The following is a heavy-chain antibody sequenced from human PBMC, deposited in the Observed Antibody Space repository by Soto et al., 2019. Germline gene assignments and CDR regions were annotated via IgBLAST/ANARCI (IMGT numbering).Heavy chain of an antibody. V-gene: IGHV4-59*01. J-gene: IGHJ4*02. Sequence: QVQLQESGPGLVKPSETLSLTCTVSGGSLSSYYWMWIRQLPGKGLEWMGYIYYSGGTNYNPSLQSRVTMSVDTPKNQFSLKLTSVTAADTAVYYCARESQGAGHFDYWGQGTLVTVSS. CDR3: ARESQGAGHFDY. CDR1: GGSLSSYY. CDR2: IYYSGGT. D-gene: IGHD1-26*01.